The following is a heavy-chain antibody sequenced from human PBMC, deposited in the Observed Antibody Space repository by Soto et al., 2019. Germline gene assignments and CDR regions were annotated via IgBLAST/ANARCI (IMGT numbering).Heavy chain of an antibody. V-gene: IGHV1-18*01. D-gene: IGHD3-22*01. CDR2: TSGYIGNT. CDR3: ARDLITYYYDSSGYFDY. Sequence: ASVKVSCKASGYTFTNYGISWVRQAPGQGLEWMGWTSGYIGNTNYGQKFQGRVTLTTDTSTSTAYMELTRLRSDDTAVYYCARDLITYYYDSSGYFDYWGQGTLVTVSS. J-gene: IGHJ4*02. CDR1: GYTFTNYG.